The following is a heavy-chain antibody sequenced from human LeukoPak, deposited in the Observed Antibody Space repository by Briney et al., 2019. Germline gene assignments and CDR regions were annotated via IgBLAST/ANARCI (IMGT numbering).Heavy chain of an antibody. D-gene: IGHD3-10*01. V-gene: IGHV3-30*01. CDR2: ISDGGSST. Sequence: GGSLRLSCAASGFTFSDHGFHWVRQAPGKGLDWVAIISDGGSSTYYSDSVRGRFTVSRDNSKNTLYLQMTGLRVEDTAVYYCAREVNYYYYMDVWGKGTTVTVS. CDR3: AREVNYYYYMDV. CDR1: GFTFSDHG. J-gene: IGHJ6*03.